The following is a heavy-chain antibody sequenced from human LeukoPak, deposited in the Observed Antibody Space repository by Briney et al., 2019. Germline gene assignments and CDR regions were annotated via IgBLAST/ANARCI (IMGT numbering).Heavy chain of an antibody. CDR3: ARSGDGYNYDRLFDD. Sequence: ASVKVSCKASGGTFSDYAMSWVRQAPGQGLEWMGGIIPIFGTANYAQKFQGRVTITTDKSTSTAYMEVSSLRSDDTAVYYCARSGDGYNYDRLFDDWGEGTRVTVSS. CDR1: GGTFSDYA. CDR2: IIPIFGTA. V-gene: IGHV1-69*05. J-gene: IGHJ4*02. D-gene: IGHD5-24*01.